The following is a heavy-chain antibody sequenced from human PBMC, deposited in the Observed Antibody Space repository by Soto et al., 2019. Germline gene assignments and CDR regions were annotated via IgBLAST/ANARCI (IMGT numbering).Heavy chain of an antibody. D-gene: IGHD6-25*01. V-gene: IGHV3-7*01. Sequence: EVQLVESGGGLVQPGGSLRLSCAASGFTFSSYWMSWVRQAPGKGLEWVANIKQDGSEKYYVDSVNGRFTISRDNAKNSLYLQMNSLRAEDTAVYYCARDLGSGLQDYFDYWGQGTLVTVSS. J-gene: IGHJ4*02. CDR3: ARDLGSGLQDYFDY. CDR2: IKQDGSEK. CDR1: GFTFSSYW.